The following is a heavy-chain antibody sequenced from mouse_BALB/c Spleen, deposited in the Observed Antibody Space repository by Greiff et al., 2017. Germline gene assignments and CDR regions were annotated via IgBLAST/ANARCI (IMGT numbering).Heavy chain of an antibody. CDR3: AREAPYGLYSMDY. V-gene: IGHV2-9*02. CDR2: IWAGGST. CDR1: GFSLTSYG. D-gene: IGHD1-1*02. Sequence: VQRVESGPGLVAPSQSLSITCTVSGFSLTSYGVHWVRQPPGKGLEWLGVIWAGGSTNNNSALMYRLSISKDNSKSQVFLKRNSLQTDDTAMYYCAREAPYGLYSMDYWGQGTSVTVSS. J-gene: IGHJ4*01.